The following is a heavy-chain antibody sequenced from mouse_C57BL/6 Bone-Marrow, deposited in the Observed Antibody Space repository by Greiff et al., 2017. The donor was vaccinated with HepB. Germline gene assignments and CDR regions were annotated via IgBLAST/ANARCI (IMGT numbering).Heavy chain of an antibody. CDR2: INPSNGGT. Sequence: QVHVKQPGTELVKPGASVKLSCKASGYTFTSYWMHWVKQRPGQGLEWIGNINPSNGGTNYNEKFKSKATLTVDKSTSTAYMQLSSLTSEDSAVYDCARGPYVPWFAYWGQGTLVTVSA. D-gene: IGHD1-1*01. CDR1: GYTFTSYW. CDR3: ARGPYVPWFAY. V-gene: IGHV1-53*01. J-gene: IGHJ3*01.